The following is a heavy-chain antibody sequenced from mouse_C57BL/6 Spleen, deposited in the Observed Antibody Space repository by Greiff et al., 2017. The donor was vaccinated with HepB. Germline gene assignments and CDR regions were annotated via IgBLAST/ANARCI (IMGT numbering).Heavy chain of an antibody. J-gene: IGHJ4*01. V-gene: IGHV5-17*01. Sequence: EVKLVESGGGLVKPGGSLKLSCAASGFTFSDYGMHWVRQAPEKGLEWVAYISSGSSTIYYADTVKGRFTISRDNAKNTLFLQMTSLRSEDTAMYYCARRKSTTVVGGGLHYYAMDYWGQGTSVTVSS. CDR1: GFTFSDYG. CDR3: ARRKSTTVVGGGLHYYAMDY. CDR2: ISSGSSTI. D-gene: IGHD1-1*01.